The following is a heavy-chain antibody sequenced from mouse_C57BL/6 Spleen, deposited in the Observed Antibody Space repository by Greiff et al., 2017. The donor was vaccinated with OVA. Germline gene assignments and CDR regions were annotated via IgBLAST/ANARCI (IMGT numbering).Heavy chain of an antibody. CDR1: GFTFNTYA. D-gene: IGHD1-1*01. CDR3: VGERNYYGSSYVGNYFDY. J-gene: IGHJ2*01. Sequence: EVQLQESGGGLVQPKGSLKLSCAASGFTFNTYAMHWVRQAPGKGLEWVARIRSKSSNYATYYADSVKDRFTISRDDSQSMLYLQMNNLKTEDTAMYYCVGERNYYGSSYVGNYFDYWGQGTTLTVSS. V-gene: IGHV10-3*01. CDR2: IRSKSSNYAT.